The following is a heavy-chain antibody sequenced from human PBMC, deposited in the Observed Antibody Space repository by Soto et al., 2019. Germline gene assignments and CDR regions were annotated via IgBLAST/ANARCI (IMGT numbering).Heavy chain of an antibody. CDR2: IIPILGIA. D-gene: IGHD3-22*01. V-gene: IGHV1-69*08. Sequence: QVQLVQSGAEVKKPGSSVKVSCKASGGTFSSYTISWVRQAPGQGLEWMGRIIPILGIANYAQKFQGRVTITADKSTSTAYMELSSLRSEDTAVYYCAGETYYYDSSGYRLDAFDIWGQGTMVTVSS. J-gene: IGHJ3*02. CDR1: GGTFSSYT. CDR3: AGETYYYDSSGYRLDAFDI.